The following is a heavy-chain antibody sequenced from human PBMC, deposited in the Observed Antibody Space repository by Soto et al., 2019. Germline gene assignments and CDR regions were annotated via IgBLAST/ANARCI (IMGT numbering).Heavy chain of an antibody. CDR3: ATLGFCNGESCSHTERYWFSDI. CDR1: GGSINSYY. J-gene: IGHJ2*01. Sequence: SETLSLTCTFSGGSINSYYWSWIRQPPGKGIEWIGYIYHSGSTSHNPSLKSRVTISLDTSKNQFSLKLDSVTAADTAVYYCATLGFCNGESCSHTERYWFSDIWGRGTLVTVSS. V-gene: IGHV4-4*09. D-gene: IGHD2-15*01. CDR2: IYHSGST.